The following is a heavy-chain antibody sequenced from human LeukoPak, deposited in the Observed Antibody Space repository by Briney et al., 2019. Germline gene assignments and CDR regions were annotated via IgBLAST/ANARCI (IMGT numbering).Heavy chain of an antibody. D-gene: IGHD6-13*01. CDR1: GGSFSGYY. V-gene: IGHV4-34*01. CDR2: INHSGST. J-gene: IGHJ6*02. Sequence: PSETLSLTCAVYGGSFSGYYWSWIRQPPGKGLEWIGEINHSGSTNYNPSLKSRVTISVDTSKNQFSLKLSSVTAADTAVYYCARSRRQQPVGTFYMDVWGQGTTVTVSS. CDR3: ARSRRQQPVGTFYMDV.